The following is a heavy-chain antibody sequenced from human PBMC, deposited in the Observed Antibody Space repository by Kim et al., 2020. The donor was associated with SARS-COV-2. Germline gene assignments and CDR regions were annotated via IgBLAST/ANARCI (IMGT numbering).Heavy chain of an antibody. CDR2: INPRDGTT. Sequence: ASVKVSCKASGYTFTTYCINWVRQAPGQGLEWMGMINPRDGTTSLAQRFQGRVTMTRDTSTSTVYMELSSLRSEDTAVYYCAREISGSYYYWGQGTLVTVSS. D-gene: IGHD1-26*01. CDR1: GYTFTTYC. V-gene: IGHV1-46*01. CDR3: AREISGSYYY. J-gene: IGHJ4*02.